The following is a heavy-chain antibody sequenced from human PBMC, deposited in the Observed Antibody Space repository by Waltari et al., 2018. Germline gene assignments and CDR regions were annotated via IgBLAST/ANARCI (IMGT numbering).Heavy chain of an antibody. Sequence: EVQLVESGGGVVRPGGSLRLSCAASGFTFDYYGMSWVRQAPGKGLEWVSGINWNGGSTGYADSVKGRFTISRDNAKNSLYLQMNSLRAEDTALYYCARLGGSYGNYYYYYMDVWGKGTTVTVSS. CDR2: INWNGGST. D-gene: IGHD1-26*01. CDR1: GFTFDYYG. CDR3: ARLGGSYGNYYYYYMDV. J-gene: IGHJ6*03. V-gene: IGHV3-20*04.